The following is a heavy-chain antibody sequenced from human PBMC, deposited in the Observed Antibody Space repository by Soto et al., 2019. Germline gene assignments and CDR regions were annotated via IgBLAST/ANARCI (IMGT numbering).Heavy chain of an antibody. CDR1: GFTFSSYA. J-gene: IGHJ6*02. CDR2: ISGSGGST. Sequence: GGSLRLSCAASGFTFSSYAMSWVRQAPGKGLEWVSAISGSGGSTYYADSVKGRFTISRDNSKNTLYLQMNSLRAEDTAVYYCAKGGRPMVRGVIQSYYGMDVWGQGTTVTVSS. V-gene: IGHV3-23*01. CDR3: AKGGRPMVRGVIQSYYGMDV. D-gene: IGHD3-10*01.